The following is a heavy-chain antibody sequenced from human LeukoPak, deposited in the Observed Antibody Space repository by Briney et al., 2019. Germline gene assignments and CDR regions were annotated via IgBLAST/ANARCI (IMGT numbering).Heavy chain of an antibody. V-gene: IGHV1-2*02. D-gene: IGHD1-1*01. J-gene: IGHJ4*02. CDR3: ARDQIASPNWELDY. CDR2: INPNSGGA. CDR1: GYTFSGYY. Sequence: GASVKVSCKASGYTFSGYYMHWVRQAPGHGLEWMGSINPNSGGANYAQKFQGRVTMTWDTSISTAYMELSRLTSDDTAVYYCARDQIASPNWELDYWGQGTLVTVSS.